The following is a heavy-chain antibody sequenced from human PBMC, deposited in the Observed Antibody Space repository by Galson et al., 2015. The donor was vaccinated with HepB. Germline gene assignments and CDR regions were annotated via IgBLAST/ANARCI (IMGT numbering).Heavy chain of an antibody. CDR1: GDSITGQY. CDR3: AREVREIYATTYDNYHGMDS. Sequence: LSLTCTVSGDSITGQYWGWIRQPPGKGLEWIGYISYTGSTDYHPSLKSRVTMSVDTSQNLFSLRLSSVTFADTAVYFCAREVREIYATTYDNYHGMDSWGPGTTVTVSS. V-gene: IGHV4-59*11. J-gene: IGHJ6*02. CDR2: ISYTGST. D-gene: IGHD2-8*01.